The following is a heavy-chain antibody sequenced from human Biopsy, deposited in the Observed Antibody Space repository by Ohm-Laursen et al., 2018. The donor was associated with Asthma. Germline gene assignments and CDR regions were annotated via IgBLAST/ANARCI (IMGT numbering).Heavy chain of an antibody. CDR1: RFTYE. Sequence: SLRLSCAASRFTYEMHWVRQAPGKGPEWVAVISYDGSSIYYADSVKGRFTISRDNSKNTLSLQMNSLTAEDTAVYYCAREGVAGTHIEDWGQGTLVTVSS. V-gene: IGHV3-30-3*01. D-gene: IGHD6-19*01. CDR3: AREGVAGTHIED. CDR2: ISYDGSSI. J-gene: IGHJ4*02.